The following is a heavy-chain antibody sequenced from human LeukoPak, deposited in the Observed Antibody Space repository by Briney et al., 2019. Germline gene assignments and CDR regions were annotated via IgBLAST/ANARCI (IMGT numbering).Heavy chain of an antibody. J-gene: IGHJ4*02. D-gene: IGHD7-27*01. CDR2: ISYDGSNK. V-gene: IGHV3-30-3*01. CDR3: ARVFQTGGSLDY. Sequence: GGSLRLSCAASGFTFSSYAMHWVRQAPGKGLEWVAVISYDGSNKYYADSVKGRFTISRDNSKNTLYLQMNSLRAEDTAVYYCARVFQTGGSLDYWGQGTLVTVSS. CDR1: GFTFSSYA.